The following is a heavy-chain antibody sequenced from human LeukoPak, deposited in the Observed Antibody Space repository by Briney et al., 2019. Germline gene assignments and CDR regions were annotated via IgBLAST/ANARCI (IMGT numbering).Heavy chain of an antibody. D-gene: IGHD3-10*01. V-gene: IGHV3-30*04. CDR1: GFTFSTYA. CDR2: ISYDGSNK. J-gene: IGHJ4*02. CDR3: ASPRSSGRDY. Sequence: GGSLRLSCAASGFTFSTYAMHWVRQAPGKGLEWVAVISYDGSNKYYADSVKGRFTISRDNAKNSLYLQMNSLRAEDTAVYYCASPRSSGRDYWGQGTLVTVSS.